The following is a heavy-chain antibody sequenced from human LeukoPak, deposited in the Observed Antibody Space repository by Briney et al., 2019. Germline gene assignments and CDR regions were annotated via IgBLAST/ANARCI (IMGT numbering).Heavy chain of an antibody. CDR3: ARDYGDYGENGY. J-gene: IGHJ4*02. CDR2: IIPIFGTA. CDR1: GGTFSSYA. V-gene: IGHV1-69*13. D-gene: IGHD4-17*01. Sequence: ASVKVSCKASGGTFSSYAISWVRQAPGQGPEWMGGIIPIFGTANYAQKFQGRVTITADESTSTAYMELSSLRSEDTAVYYCARDYGDYGENGYWGQGTLVTVSS.